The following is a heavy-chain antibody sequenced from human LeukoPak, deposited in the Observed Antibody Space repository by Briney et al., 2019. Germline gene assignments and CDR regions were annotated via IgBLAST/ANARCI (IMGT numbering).Heavy chain of an antibody. CDR1: GFTFSSYE. V-gene: IGHV3-48*01. CDR3: ARALPSITMVRGVIPPFDY. CDR2: ISISSSTI. Sequence: GGSLRLSCAASGFTFSSYEMNWVRQAPGKGLEGVSYISISSSTIYYADSVKGRFTISRDNVKNSLYLQMNSLRAEDTAVYYCARALPSITMVRGVIPPFDYWGQGTLVTVSS. D-gene: IGHD3-10*01. J-gene: IGHJ4*02.